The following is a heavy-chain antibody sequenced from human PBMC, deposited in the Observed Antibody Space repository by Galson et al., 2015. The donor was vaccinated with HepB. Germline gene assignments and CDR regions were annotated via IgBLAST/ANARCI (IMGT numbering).Heavy chain of an antibody. Sequence: ETLSLTCTVSGGSISGYYWSWIRQPPGKGLEWIGYIYYTGSTDYNPSLKSRVTISVDTSTNQFSLKLTSVTAADTAVYYCARGACSGGSCYSRVFVYWGQGTLVTVSS. CDR2: IYYTGST. V-gene: IGHV4-59*01. CDR1: GGSISGYY. D-gene: IGHD2-15*01. CDR3: ARGACSGGSCYSRVFVY. J-gene: IGHJ4*02.